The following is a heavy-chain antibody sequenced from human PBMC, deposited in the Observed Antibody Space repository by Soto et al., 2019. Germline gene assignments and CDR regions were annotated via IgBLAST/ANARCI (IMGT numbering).Heavy chain of an antibody. V-gene: IGHV4-39*01. CDR1: GGSISSSSYY. D-gene: IGHD3-9*01. J-gene: IGHJ4*02. CDR3: ARHRSSFDWLPYYFDY. Sequence: PSETLSLTCTVSGGSISSSSYYWGWIRQPPGKGLEWIGSIYYSGSTYYNPSLKSRVTISVDTSKNQFSLKLSSVTAADTAVYYCARHRSSFDWLPYYFDYWGQGTLVTVSS. CDR2: IYYSGST.